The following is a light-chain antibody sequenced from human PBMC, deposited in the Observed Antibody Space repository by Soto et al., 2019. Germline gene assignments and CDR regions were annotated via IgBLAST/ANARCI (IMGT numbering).Light chain of an antibody. CDR1: QSVSSN. V-gene: IGKV3-15*01. CDR2: GAS. J-gene: IGKJ5*01. Sequence: EIVMTQSPSTLSVSPGERATLSCRASQSVSSNLAWYQQKPGQAHRLLIYGASTRATGIPARFSGSGSGTEFTLTISSLQSEDFAVYYCQQYNNWPSPITFGQGTRLEIK. CDR3: QQYNNWPSPIT.